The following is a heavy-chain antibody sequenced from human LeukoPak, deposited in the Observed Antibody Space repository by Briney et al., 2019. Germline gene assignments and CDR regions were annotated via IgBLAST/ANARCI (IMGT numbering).Heavy chain of an antibody. J-gene: IGHJ4*02. CDR1: GLTFSNHA. V-gene: IGHV3-23*01. CDR2: ITGSGGNT. CDR3: ATRPASETYFGVFDY. D-gene: IGHD1-26*01. Sequence: GGSLRLSCAASGLTFSNHAMTWVRQSPGRGLEWVSGITGSGGNTYYAESVKGRFTISRDNSRNTLYLQMNSLRAEDAALYYCATRPASETYFGVFDYWGLGTLVTVSS.